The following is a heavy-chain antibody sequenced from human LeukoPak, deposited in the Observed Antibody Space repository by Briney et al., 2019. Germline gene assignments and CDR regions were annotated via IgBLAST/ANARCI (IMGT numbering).Heavy chain of an antibody. D-gene: IGHD6-19*01. CDR2: IYTSGST. J-gene: IGHJ5*02. CDR1: GGSISSYY. Sequence: SETLSPTCTVSGGSISSYYWSWIRQPPGKGLEWIGYIYTSGSTNYNPSLKSRVTISVDTSKNQFSLKLSSVTAADTAVYYCARHESGAVAGYGAWFDPWGQGTLVTVSS. V-gene: IGHV4-4*09. CDR3: ARHESGAVAGYGAWFDP.